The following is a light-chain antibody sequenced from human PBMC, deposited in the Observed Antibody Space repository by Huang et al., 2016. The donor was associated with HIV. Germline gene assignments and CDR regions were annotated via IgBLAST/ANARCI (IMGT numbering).Light chain of an antibody. CDR2: GVS. CDR1: QSIYSS. CDR3: QQVSSFPLS. V-gene: IGKV1-12*02. Sequence: DIQMTQSPSSVSASVGDRVIITCRASQSIYSSLGWYQQKAGKAPNLLIYGVSTLQSGVPSRFSGSGSGTDFTLTISSLRPEDFATYYCQQVSSFPLSFGGGTKVEIK. J-gene: IGKJ4*01.